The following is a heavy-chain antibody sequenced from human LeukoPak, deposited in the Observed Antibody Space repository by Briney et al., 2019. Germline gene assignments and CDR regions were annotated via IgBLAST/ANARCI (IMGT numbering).Heavy chain of an antibody. Sequence: SETLSLTCAVSGGSISSSNWWSWVRQPPGKGLEWIGEIYHSGSTNYNSSLKSRVTISVDKSKNQFSLKLSSVTAADTAVYYCARSLSSRDLYYYYGMDVWGQGTTVTVSS. CDR2: IYHSGST. D-gene: IGHD6-13*01. CDR3: ARSLSSRDLYYYYGMDV. J-gene: IGHJ6*02. V-gene: IGHV4-4*02. CDR1: GGSISSSNW.